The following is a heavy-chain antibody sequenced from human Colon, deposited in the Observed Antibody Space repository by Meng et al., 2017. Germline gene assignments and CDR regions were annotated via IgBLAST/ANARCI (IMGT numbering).Heavy chain of an antibody. D-gene: IGHD2-15*01. Sequence: QVQPQEAGPGLVKPSETLSLTCSVSGGSISGNYWRWIRQSPGRGLEWIAYIYYTGSTNYNPSFKSRATISVDTSKNQFSLNLASVTAADTAVYYCAKYDRPPYCFEYWGQGTLVTVSS. CDR3: AKYDRPPYCFEY. V-gene: IGHV4-59*01. J-gene: IGHJ4*02. CDR1: GGSISGNY. CDR2: IYYTGST.